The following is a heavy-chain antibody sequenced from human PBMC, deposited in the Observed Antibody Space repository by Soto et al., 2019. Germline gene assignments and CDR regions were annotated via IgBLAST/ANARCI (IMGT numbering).Heavy chain of an antibody. J-gene: IGHJ4*02. CDR3: ARSSPPMITFGGDDFDY. V-gene: IGHV1-3*01. CDR1: GYTFTSYA. D-gene: IGHD3-16*01. CDR2: INAGNGNT. Sequence: QVQLVQSGAEVKKPGASVKVSCKASGYTFTSYAMHWVRQAPGQRLEWMGWINAGNGNTKYSQKFQGRVTITRDTSASTAYMELSSLRSEDTAVYYCARSSPPMITFGGDDFDYWGQGTLVTVSS.